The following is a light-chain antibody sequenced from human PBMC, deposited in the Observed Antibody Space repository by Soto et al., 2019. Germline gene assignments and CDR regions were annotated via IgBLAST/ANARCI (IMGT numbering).Light chain of an antibody. CDR1: SSDIGGYNY. V-gene: IGLV2-14*01. CDR2: DVS. Sequence: QSALTQPASVSGSPGQSTTISCTGTSSDIGGYNYVSWYQQLPGEAPKLIIYDVSDRPSGVSTRLSGPKSGNTASWTISGLQVEDEGDYYCSSLTSRHTHVFGTGTKLTVL. J-gene: IGLJ1*01. CDR3: SSLTSRHTHV.